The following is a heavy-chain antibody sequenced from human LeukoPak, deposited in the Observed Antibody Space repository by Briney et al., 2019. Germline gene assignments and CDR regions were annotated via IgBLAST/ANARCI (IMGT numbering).Heavy chain of an antibody. CDR2: IRSKAYGGTT. V-gene: IGHV3-49*03. D-gene: IGHD3-22*01. Sequence: GGFLRLSCTASGFTFGDYAMSWFRQAPGKGLEWVGFIRSKAYGGTTEYAASVKGRFTISRDDSKSIAYLQMNSLKTEDTAVYYCTRVPDSSGYYYFDYWGQGTLVTVSS. CDR3: TRVPDSSGYYYFDY. CDR1: GFTFGDYA. J-gene: IGHJ4*02.